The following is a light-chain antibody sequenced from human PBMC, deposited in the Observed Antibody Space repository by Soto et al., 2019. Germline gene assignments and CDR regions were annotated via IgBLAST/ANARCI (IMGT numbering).Light chain of an antibody. J-gene: IGKJ4*01. CDR1: QDISTY. Sequence: IQLTQSPSSLSASVGDRVTITCRASQDISTYLAWYQQKPGKAPMLLISAASTLQSGVPSRFSGSGSGTDFTLKISRMQNEDIATYYCQKLNHYPSTFGAGTK. CDR3: QKLNHYPST. V-gene: IGKV1-9*01. CDR2: AAS.